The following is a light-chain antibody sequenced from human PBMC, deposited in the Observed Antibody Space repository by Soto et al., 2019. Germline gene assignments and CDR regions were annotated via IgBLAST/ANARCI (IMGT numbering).Light chain of an antibody. CDR2: AAS. CDR1: QGISTS. J-gene: IGKJ3*01. V-gene: IGKV1-27*01. Sequence: DIQMTQSPSSLSASVGDRVTITCRASQGISTSLAWYQQKPGKVPQLLIYAASILLSGDPSRFSGSGSVTDFTLTISSLQPEDVGSYYCRHYNGAPFSFGPGTKVDI. CDR3: RHYNGAPFS.